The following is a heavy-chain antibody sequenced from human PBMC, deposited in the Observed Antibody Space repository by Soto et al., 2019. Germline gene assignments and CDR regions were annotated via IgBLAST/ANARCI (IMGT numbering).Heavy chain of an antibody. J-gene: IGHJ6*02. V-gene: IGHV2-26*01. CDR3: ARIRKYGDYPYYYYGLDV. CDR1: GFSLSNARMG. Sequence: QVTLKESGPVLVKPTETLTLTCTVSGFSLSNARMGVSWIRQPPGKALEWLAHIFSNDEKSYSTSLKTRLTISKDTSKSQVVLTMTNMDPVDTATYYCARIRKYGDYPYYYYGLDVWGQGTPVTVSS. D-gene: IGHD4-17*01. CDR2: IFSNDEK.